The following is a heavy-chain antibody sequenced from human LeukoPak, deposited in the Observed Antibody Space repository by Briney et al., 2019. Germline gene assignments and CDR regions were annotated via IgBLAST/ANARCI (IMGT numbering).Heavy chain of an antibody. J-gene: IGHJ4*02. Sequence: ASVKVSCKVSGYTLTELSMHWVRQAPGKGLEWMGGFDPEDGETIYAQKFQGRVTMTEDTSTDTAYMELSSLRSEDTAVYYCATDLSKKSYSSIAVAGTPFDYWGQGTLVTVSS. CDR3: ATDLSKKSYSSIAVAGTPFDY. V-gene: IGHV1-24*01. D-gene: IGHD6-19*01. CDR2: FDPEDGET. CDR1: GYTLTELS.